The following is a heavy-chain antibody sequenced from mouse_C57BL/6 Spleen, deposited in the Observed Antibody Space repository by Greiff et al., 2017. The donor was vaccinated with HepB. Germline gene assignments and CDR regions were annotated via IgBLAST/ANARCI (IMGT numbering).Heavy chain of an antibody. Sequence: VQLQQSGAELVKPGASVKMSCKASGYTFTSYWITWVKQRPGQGLEWIGDIYPGSGSTNYNEKCKSKATLTVDTSSSTAYMQLSSLTSEDSAVYYCARWGYYGSRYYYAMDYWGQGTSVTVSS. CDR1: GYTFTSYW. CDR3: ARWGYYGSRYYYAMDY. V-gene: IGHV1-55*01. D-gene: IGHD1-1*01. CDR2: IYPGSGST. J-gene: IGHJ4*01.